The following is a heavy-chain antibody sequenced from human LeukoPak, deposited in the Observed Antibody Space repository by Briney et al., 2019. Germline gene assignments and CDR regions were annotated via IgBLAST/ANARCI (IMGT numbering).Heavy chain of an antibody. CDR2: VYYTGSA. D-gene: IGHD6-19*01. CDR1: GGSFSSNY. V-gene: IGHV4-59*08. CDR3: ARYILSVTGYWYLDI. J-gene: IGHJ2*01. Sequence: SETLSLTCIVSGGSFSSNYWSWIRQPPGKGLEWIGYVYYTGSANYNPSLKSRVTISVETSKNQFSVRLNSVTAADTAVYFCARYILSVTGYWYLDIWGRGTLVTVSS.